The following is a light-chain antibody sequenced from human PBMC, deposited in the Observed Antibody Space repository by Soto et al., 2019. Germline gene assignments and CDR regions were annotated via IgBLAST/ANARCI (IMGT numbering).Light chain of an antibody. CDR3: LQHNHFPWT. J-gene: IGKJ1*01. Sequence: QMTQSPSSLSASVGDSVTITCRASQGIRKDLAWYQQKPGKAAQRLIYTASFLQTGVPSRFSGSGSGTEFTLSISSLQPEDFATYFCLQHNHFPWTFGQGTKVDI. CDR2: TAS. V-gene: IGKV1-17*01. CDR1: QGIRKD.